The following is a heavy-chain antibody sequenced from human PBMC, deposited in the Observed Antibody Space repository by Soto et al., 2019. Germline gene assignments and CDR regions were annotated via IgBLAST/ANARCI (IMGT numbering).Heavy chain of an antibody. D-gene: IGHD3-10*01. Sequence: QVQLQESGPGLVKPLQTLSLTCTVSGGSISSGDYYWTWIRQLPGKGLEWIGHIYHTGATYYNPSLESRAIMSVDTSNNQFSLKLSSVTAVDTAVFYCARGAVVNLVRGIMGGNWFDPWGQGTLVTVSS. V-gene: IGHV4-30-4*01. CDR2: IYHTGAT. J-gene: IGHJ5*02. CDR1: GGSISSGDYY. CDR3: ARGAVVNLVRGIMGGNWFDP.